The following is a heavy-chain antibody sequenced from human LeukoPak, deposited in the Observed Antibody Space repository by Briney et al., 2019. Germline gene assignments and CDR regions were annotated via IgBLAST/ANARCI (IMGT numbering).Heavy chain of an antibody. V-gene: IGHV1-24*01. CDR1: GYTLTELS. Sequence: ASVKVSCKVSGYTLTELSMHWVRQAPGKGLEWMGGFDPKDGETIYAQKFQGRVTMTEDTSTDTAYMELSSLRSEDTAVYYCATKPFKYSSSKNHWFDPWGQGTLVTVSS. D-gene: IGHD6-13*01. J-gene: IGHJ5*02. CDR2: FDPKDGET. CDR3: ATKPFKYSSSKNHWFDP.